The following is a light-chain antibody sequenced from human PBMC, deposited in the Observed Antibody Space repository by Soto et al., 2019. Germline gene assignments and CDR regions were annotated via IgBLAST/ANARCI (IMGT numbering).Light chain of an antibody. CDR2: VAS. CDR3: QQYGSSPRT. Sequence: EIVLTQSPGTLSLSPGERATLSRRASQSVSSSYLAWYQQKPGHAPRLLIYVASSRATGIPDRFSGSGSGTDFTLTISRLEPEDFAVYYCQQYGSSPRTFGQGTKVDIK. CDR1: QSVSSSY. J-gene: IGKJ1*01. V-gene: IGKV3-20*01.